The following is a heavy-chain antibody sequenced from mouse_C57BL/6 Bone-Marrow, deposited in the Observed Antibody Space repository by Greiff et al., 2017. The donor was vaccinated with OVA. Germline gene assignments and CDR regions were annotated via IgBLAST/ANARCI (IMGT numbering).Heavy chain of an antibody. J-gene: IGHJ2*01. CDR1: GYTFTSYW. CDR2: IDPSDSYT. Sequence: VKLQQPGAELVKPGASVKLSCKASGYTFTSYWMQWVKQRPGQGLEWIGEIDPSDSYTNYNQKFKGKATLTVDTSSSTAYMQLSSLTSEDSAVYYCAREGGNYYFDYWGQGTTLTVSS. CDR3: AREGGNYYFDY. V-gene: IGHV1-50*01. D-gene: IGHD2-1*01.